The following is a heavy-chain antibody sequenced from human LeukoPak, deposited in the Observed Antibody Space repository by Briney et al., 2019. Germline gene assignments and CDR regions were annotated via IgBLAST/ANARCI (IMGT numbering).Heavy chain of an antibody. CDR2: INSDGSST. J-gene: IGHJ4*02. V-gene: IGHV3-74*01. CDR3: ARVGLIGDYVDY. CDR1: GFTFSSYW. D-gene: IGHD4-17*01. Sequence: GGAPRLSCAASGFTFSSYWMQWVRQAPGKGLVWVSGINSDGSSTSYADSVKGRFTISRDNAKNSLYLQMNSLRAEDTAVYYCARVGLIGDYVDYWGQGTLVTVSS.